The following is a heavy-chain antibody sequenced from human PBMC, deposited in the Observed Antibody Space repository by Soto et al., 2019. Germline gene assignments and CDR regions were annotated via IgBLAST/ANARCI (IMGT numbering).Heavy chain of an antibody. CDR3: ARHVIRKAVAGDYYSYYYMDV. Sequence: GESLKISCKGSGYTFTTYWIGWVRQMPGKGLEWMGIIYPGDSDTRYSPSFQGQVTISADKSISTAYLQWNSLKASDTAMYYCARHVIRKAVAGDYYSYYYMDVWGKGTTVTVSS. CDR1: GYTFTTYW. D-gene: IGHD6-19*01. J-gene: IGHJ6*03. CDR2: IYPGDSDT. V-gene: IGHV5-51*01.